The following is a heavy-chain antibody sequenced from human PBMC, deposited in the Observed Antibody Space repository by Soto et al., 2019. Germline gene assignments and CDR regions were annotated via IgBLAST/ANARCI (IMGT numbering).Heavy chain of an antibody. CDR1: GFTFTDHY. V-gene: IGHV3-11*01. CDR2: MSPSGSGI. Sequence: QVRLVESGGGLVKPGGSLRLSCVACGFTFTDHYMSWIRQAPGKGLEWIAYMSPSGSGISYADSAKGRFTISRDNARNTVYLQMNTLRAEDTAVYYCARTARLVDYWGQGTLVTVSS. CDR3: ARTARLVDY. J-gene: IGHJ4*02.